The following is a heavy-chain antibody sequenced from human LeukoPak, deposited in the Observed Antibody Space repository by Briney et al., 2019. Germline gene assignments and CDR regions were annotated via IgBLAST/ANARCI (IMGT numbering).Heavy chain of an antibody. Sequence: ASVKVSCKASGYTFTGYFVHWVRQAPGQGLEWMGWMNPNSGNTGYAQKFQGRVTMTRNTSISTAYMELSNLRSEDTAVYYCARGLGNDGIFDYWGQGTLVTDSS. CDR1: GYTFTGYF. CDR2: MNPNSGNT. CDR3: ARGLGNDGIFDY. V-gene: IGHV1-8*02. D-gene: IGHD1-1*01. J-gene: IGHJ4*02.